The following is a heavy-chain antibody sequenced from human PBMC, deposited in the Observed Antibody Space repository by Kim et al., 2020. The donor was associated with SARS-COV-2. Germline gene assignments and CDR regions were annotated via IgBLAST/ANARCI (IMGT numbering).Heavy chain of an antibody. J-gene: IGHJ4*02. Sequence: ASVKVSCKASGYTFTSYAMHWVRQAPGQRLEWMGWINAGNGNTKYSQKFQGRVTITRDTSASTAYMELSSLRSEDTAVYYCARERAGRYYDSSGYPYWGQGTLVTVSS. CDR2: INAGNGNT. CDR1: GYTFTSYA. V-gene: IGHV1-3*01. D-gene: IGHD3-22*01. CDR3: ARERAGRYYDSSGYPY.